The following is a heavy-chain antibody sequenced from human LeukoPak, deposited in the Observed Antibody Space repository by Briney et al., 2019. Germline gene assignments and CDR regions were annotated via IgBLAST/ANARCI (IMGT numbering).Heavy chain of an antibody. CDR2: INPSGGST. CDR3: ARDASDSGYDFSYFDY. J-gene: IGHJ4*02. Sequence: GASVKVSCKASGYTFTSYYMHWVRQAPGQGLEWMGIINPSGGSTSYAQKFQGRVTMTRDTSTSTFYMELSSLRSEDTAVYYCARDASDSGYDFSYFDYWGQGTLVTVSS. V-gene: IGHV1-46*01. CDR1: GYTFTSYY. D-gene: IGHD5-12*01.